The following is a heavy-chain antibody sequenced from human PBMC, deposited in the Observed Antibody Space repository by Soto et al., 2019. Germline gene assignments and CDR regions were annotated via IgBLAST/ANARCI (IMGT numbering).Heavy chain of an antibody. CDR3: ARINRLAPVATYYYHRMNV. CDR2: IHYTGST. J-gene: IGHJ6*02. D-gene: IGHD5-12*01. CDR1: GASVSNAGHY. V-gene: IGHV4-61*08. Sequence: SETLSLTCTVSGASVSNAGHYWSWIRQPPGKGLEYIGYIHYTGSTKYNPSLESRVTTSLDMSKNQFSPKLNSVSAADTAVYYCARINRLAPVATYYYHRMNVCGPGTTVTVSS.